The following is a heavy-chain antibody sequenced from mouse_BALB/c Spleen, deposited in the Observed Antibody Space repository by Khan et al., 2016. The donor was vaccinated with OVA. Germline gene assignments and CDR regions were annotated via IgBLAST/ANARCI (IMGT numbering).Heavy chain of an antibody. D-gene: IGHD2-1*01. V-gene: IGHV5-17*02. CDR3: VRYYGKDYAMDY. J-gene: IGHJ4*01. Sequence: EVELVESGGGLVQPGGSRKLSCAASGFSFSSFGMHWVRQAPEKGLEWVAYISSGSSTVYYADTVKGRFTISRDNHKHTLFLQMTNLRAEDTAMYYCVRYYGKDYAMDYWGQGTSVTVSS. CDR2: ISSGSSTV. CDR1: GFSFSSFG.